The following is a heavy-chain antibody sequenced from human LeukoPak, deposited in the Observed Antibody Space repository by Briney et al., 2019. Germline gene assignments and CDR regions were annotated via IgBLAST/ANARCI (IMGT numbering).Heavy chain of an antibody. V-gene: IGHV3-48*02. CDR3: ARKGDYHDY. J-gene: IGHJ4*02. CDR1: GFTFSSLS. Sequence: PGGSLRLSCTASGFTFSSLSMNWVRPAPGKGLEWISYISGTSSNIYYADSVKGRFTISRDNAKNSLYLQMNSLRDEDTAVYYCARKGDYHDYWGQGTLVTVSS. CDR2: ISGTSSNI.